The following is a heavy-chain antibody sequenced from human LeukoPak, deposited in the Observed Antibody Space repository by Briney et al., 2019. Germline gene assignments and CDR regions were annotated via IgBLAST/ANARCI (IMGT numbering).Heavy chain of an antibody. Sequence: EASVKVSCKASGYTFTSYGISWVRQAPGQGLEWMGWISANGNTVYAQNLQGRVAMTTATSTNTAYLELKSLRSDDTAVYYCARDELHNIAYDSSWFLFDSWGQGTLVTVSS. V-gene: IGHV1-18*01. CDR2: ISANGNT. CDR3: ARDELHNIAYDSSWFLFDS. CDR1: GYTFTSYG. D-gene: IGHD3-22*01. J-gene: IGHJ4*02.